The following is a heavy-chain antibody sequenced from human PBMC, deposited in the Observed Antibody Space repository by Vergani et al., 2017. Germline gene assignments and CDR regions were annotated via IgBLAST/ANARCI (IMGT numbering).Heavy chain of an antibody. CDR3: AKAGSVTSGRLQNNFYMDR. J-gene: IGHJ6*03. CDR2: ISNDGSKK. D-gene: IGHD3-10*01. CDR1: GFSFSSHA. V-gene: IGHV3-30*18. Sequence: QVQLAESGGGRVQPGRSLRLSCAASGFSFSSHAIHWVRQAPGKGLEWVAVISNDGSKKYYADSVKGRFTISRDNSKNTLDLQMNSLRTQDTAVYYCAKAGSVTSGRLQNNFYMDRWGKGTTVTVS.